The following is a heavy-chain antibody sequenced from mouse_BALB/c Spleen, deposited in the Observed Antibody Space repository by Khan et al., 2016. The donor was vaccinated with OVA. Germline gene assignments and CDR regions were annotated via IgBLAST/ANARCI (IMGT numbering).Heavy chain of an antibody. Sequence: QVRLQQSGAELVKPGASVKLSCKASGYTFTENIIHRVKQRSGQGLEWIGWFYPGSGTIKYNEKFKDKATLTADKSSSTVYMELSRLTSEDSAVYFCARHEDGNDGYYDYAMDYWGQGTSVTVSS. V-gene: IGHV1-62-2*01. J-gene: IGHJ4*01. CDR1: GYTFTENI. CDR3: ARHEDGNDGYYDYAMDY. CDR2: FYPGSGTI. D-gene: IGHD2-3*01.